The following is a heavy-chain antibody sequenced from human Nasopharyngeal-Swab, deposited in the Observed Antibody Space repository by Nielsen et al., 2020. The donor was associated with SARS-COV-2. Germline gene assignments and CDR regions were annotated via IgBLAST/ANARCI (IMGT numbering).Heavy chain of an antibody. J-gene: IGHJ4*02. V-gene: IGHV3-30-3*01. D-gene: IGHD7-27*01. CDR2: ISYDGSNK. CDR3: ARDLNWGYGY. Sequence: GESLKISCAASGFTFSSYAMHWVRQAPGKGLEWVAVISYDGSNKYYADSVKGRFTISRDNAKDSLYLQMNSLRAEDTAVYYCARDLNWGYGYWGQGALVTVSS. CDR1: GFTFSSYA.